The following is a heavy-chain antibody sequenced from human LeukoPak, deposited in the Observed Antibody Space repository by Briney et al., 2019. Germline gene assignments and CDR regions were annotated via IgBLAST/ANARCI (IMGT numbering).Heavy chain of an antibody. CDR1: GFTFGNYA. V-gene: IGHV3-23*01. J-gene: IGHJ4*02. CDR3: AKGGGTSSRGRGRY. D-gene: IGHD2-15*01. CDR2: ISGSGDST. Sequence: GGSLRLSCAASGFTFGNYAMSWVRQAPGKGLEWVSDISGSGDSTYYADSVKGRFTMSRDNSKNTLYLQMSSLRVEDTAVYYCAKGGGTSSRGRGRYWGQGTLVTVSS.